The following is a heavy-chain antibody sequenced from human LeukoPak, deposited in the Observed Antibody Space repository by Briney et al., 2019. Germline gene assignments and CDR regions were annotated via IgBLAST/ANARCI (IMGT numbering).Heavy chain of an antibody. J-gene: IGHJ1*01. V-gene: IGHV4-59*01. CDR2: IYYSGST. D-gene: IGHD6-6*01. CDR3: ARGGAARLHFQN. CDR1: GGSISSYY. Sequence: SETLSLTCTVSGGSISSYYWSWIRQPPGKGLEWIGYIYYSGSTNYNPSLKSRITISADTSKNQFSLKLSSVTAADTAVYYCARGGAARLHFQNWGQGTLVTVSS.